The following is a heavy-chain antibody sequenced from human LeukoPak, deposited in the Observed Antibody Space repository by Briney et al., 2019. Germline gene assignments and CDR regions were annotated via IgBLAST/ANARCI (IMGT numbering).Heavy chain of an antibody. D-gene: IGHD1-20*01. CDR3: ARASERITGTTGAFFDY. CDR1: GGSISSGGYS. CDR2: IYHSGST. Sequence: PSETLSLTCAVSGGSISSGGYSWSWIRQPPGKGLEWIGYIYHSGSTYYNPSLKSRVTISVDRSKNQFSLKLSSVTAADTAVYYCARASERITGTTGAFFDYWGQGTLVTVSS. V-gene: IGHV4-30-2*01. J-gene: IGHJ4*02.